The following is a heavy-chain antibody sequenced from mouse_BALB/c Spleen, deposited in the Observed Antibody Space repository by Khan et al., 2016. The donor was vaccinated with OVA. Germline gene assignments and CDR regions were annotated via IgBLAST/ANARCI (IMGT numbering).Heavy chain of an antibody. J-gene: IGHJ4*01. CDR1: GFDFSRYW. D-gene: IGHD4-1*02. Sequence: EVQLVESGGGLVQPEGSLNLSCAASGFDFSRYWMSWARQAPGKGQEWIGEINPGSSTINYTPSLTDKFIISSDNAKNTLYLQMSKVRSEDTALYYCARLFNWDAMDYWGQGTSVTVSS. V-gene: IGHV4-2*02. CDR2: INPGSSTI. CDR3: ARLFNWDAMDY.